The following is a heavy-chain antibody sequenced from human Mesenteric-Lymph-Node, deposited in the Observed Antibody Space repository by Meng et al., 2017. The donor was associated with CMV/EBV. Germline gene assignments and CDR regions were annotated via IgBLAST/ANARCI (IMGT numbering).Heavy chain of an antibody. V-gene: IGHV3-48*04. Sequence: GESLKISCAASGFTFSSYGMNWVRQAPGKGLEWVSYISSSSSTIYYADSVKGRLTISRDNAKKSLYLQMNSLRAEDTAVYYCATCSDNCLPWGQGTLVTVSS. J-gene: IGHJ5*02. CDR3: ATCSDNCLP. CDR1: GFTFSSYG. D-gene: IGHD1-1*01. CDR2: ISSSSSTI.